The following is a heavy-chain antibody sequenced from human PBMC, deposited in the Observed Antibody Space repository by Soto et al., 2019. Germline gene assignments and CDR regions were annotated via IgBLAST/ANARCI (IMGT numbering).Heavy chain of an antibody. V-gene: IGHV4-4*09. CDR2: VHDSGRS. CDR1: SDSLTNYC. D-gene: IGHD6-13*01. J-gene: IGHJ4*02. Sequence: PSETLCLTCTVSSDSLTNYCLTWIRPSPGKGLEWIGYVHDSGRSNYNPSLKSRVAISVDTSKNQFSLRLSSVTAADTAVYYCARVSSSWGPAKFDYWGQGTLVTVSS. CDR3: ARVSSSWGPAKFDY.